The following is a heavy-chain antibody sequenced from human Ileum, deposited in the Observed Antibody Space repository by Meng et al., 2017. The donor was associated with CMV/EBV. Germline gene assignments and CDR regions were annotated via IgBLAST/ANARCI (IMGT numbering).Heavy chain of an antibody. CDR1: GFIFSNHA. CDR2: LSDNGGNT. CDR3: AKNPGGCSGGTCYPRD. D-gene: IGHD2-15*01. Sequence: GFIFSNHAMSWVRQAPGKGLEWGSVLSDNGGNTYYADSVKGRFTISRDNSKNTLYLQMNSLRAEDTAIYYCAKNPGGCSGGTCYPRDWGQGALVTVSS. J-gene: IGHJ4*02. V-gene: IGHV3-23*01.